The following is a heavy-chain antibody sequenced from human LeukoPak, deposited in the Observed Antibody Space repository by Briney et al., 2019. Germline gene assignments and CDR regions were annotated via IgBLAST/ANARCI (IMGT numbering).Heavy chain of an antibody. CDR3: ARVAVERWYHYDTSGYHLDY. Sequence: PGGSLRLSCAASGFTVSSNYMSWVRQAPGKGLEWVSVIYSGGTTYYADSVKGRFTISRDNSKNTLYLQMNSLRAEDTAVYYCARVAVERWYHYDTSGYHLDYWGQGTLVTVSS. CDR2: IYSGGTT. J-gene: IGHJ4*02. D-gene: IGHD3-22*01. V-gene: IGHV3-53*01. CDR1: GFTVSSNY.